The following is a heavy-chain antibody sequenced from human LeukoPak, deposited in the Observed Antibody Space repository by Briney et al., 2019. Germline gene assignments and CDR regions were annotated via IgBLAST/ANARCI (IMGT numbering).Heavy chain of an antibody. CDR1: GFTFSNYW. D-gene: IGHD4-23*01. Sequence: GGSLRLSCVASGFTFSNYWISWVRQAPGRGLEWVANINQDGSEEYCVDSVKGRFTISRDNTKNSLFVQMNSLRADDTAVYYCARDPGVIPVHYMDVWSKGTTVIVSS. CDR3: ARDPGVIPVHYMDV. V-gene: IGHV3-7*03. J-gene: IGHJ6*03. CDR2: INQDGSEE.